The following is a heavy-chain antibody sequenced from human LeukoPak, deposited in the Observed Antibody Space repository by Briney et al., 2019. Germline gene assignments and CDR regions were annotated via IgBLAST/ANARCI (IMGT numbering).Heavy chain of an antibody. V-gene: IGHV3-66*01. D-gene: IGHD4/OR15-4a*01. CDR2: IYSGGST. CDR1: GFTVSSNY. Sequence: PGGSLRLSCAASGFTVSSNYMNWVRQAPGKGLEWVSVIYSGGSTYYADSVKGRFTLSRDSSKNTLYLQMNSLRVEDTAVYYCARFPPDYYWGQGTLVTVSS. J-gene: IGHJ4*02. CDR3: ARFPPDYY.